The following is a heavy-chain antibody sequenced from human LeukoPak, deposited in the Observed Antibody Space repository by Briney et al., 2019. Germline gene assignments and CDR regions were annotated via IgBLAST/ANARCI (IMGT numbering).Heavy chain of an antibody. V-gene: IGHV4-34*01. CDR2: INHSGST. J-gene: IGHJ5*02. CDR1: GGSFSGYY. Sequence: SETLSLTCAVYGGSFSGYYWSWIRQPPGKGLEWIGEINHSGSTNYNPSLKSRVTISVDTSKNQFSLKLGSVTAADTAVYYCARGLLDDILTGYSGRWFDPWGQGTLVTVSS. CDR3: ARGLLDDILTGYSGRWFDP. D-gene: IGHD3-9*01.